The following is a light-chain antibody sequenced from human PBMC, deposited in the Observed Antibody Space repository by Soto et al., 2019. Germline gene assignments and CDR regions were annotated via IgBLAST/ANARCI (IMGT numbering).Light chain of an antibody. V-gene: IGLV2-14*01. CDR1: SSDIGVYNY. CDR2: DVS. CDR3: SSYTTASTVV. J-gene: IGLJ2*01. Sequence: QSALTQPASVSGSPGQSITISCTGTSSDIGVYNYGSWYQQHPGKAPKHMMYDVSHRPSGVSNRFSGSKSGNTASLTIAGLQAEDEADYYCSSYTTASTVVFGGGTKLNVL.